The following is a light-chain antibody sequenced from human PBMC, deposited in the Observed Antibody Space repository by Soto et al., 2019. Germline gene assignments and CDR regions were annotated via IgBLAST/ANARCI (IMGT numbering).Light chain of an antibody. J-gene: IGKJ1*01. V-gene: IGKV1-39*01. Sequence: DLQITQSPSSLSASVRARVTITCRASQSISSYLNWYQQQPGKAPKLLIYAASSLQSGVPSRFSGGASGKLSTPTISSQHPEFVANYYCQQYNNHWTFGQGTKGDIK. CDR3: QQYNNHWT. CDR2: AAS. CDR1: QSISSY.